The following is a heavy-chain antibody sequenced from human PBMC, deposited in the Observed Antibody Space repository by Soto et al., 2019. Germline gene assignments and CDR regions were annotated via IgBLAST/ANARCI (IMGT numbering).Heavy chain of an antibody. CDR3: GRPGVIAARPWEWYFDL. CDR1: GFTFSSYG. J-gene: IGHJ2*01. D-gene: IGHD6-6*01. CDR2: IWYDGSNK. V-gene: IGHV3-33*01. Sequence: QVQLVESGGGVVQPGRSLRLSCAASGFTFSSYGMHWVRQAPGKGLEWVAVIWYDGSNKYYADSVKGRFTISRDNSKNTLYLQMNSLRAEDTAVYYCGRPGVIAARPWEWYFDLWGRGTLVTVSS.